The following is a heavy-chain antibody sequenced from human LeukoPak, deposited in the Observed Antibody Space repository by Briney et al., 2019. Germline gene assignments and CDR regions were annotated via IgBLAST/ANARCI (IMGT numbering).Heavy chain of an antibody. CDR2: ISAYNGNT. CDR1: GYTFTSYG. Sequence: ASVKVSCKASGYTFTSYGISWVRQAPGQGLEWMGWISAYNGNTNYAQKLQGRVTMTTDTSTSTAYMELRSLRSEDTAVYYCASEILWGYYFDYWGQGTLVTVSS. D-gene: IGHD2-21*01. V-gene: IGHV1-18*01. J-gene: IGHJ4*02. CDR3: ASEILWGYYFDY.